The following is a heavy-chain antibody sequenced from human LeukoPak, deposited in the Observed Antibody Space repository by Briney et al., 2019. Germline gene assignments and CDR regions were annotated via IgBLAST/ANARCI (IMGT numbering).Heavy chain of an antibody. D-gene: IGHD1-14*01. V-gene: IGHV3-66*01. CDR1: GFTVSSNY. J-gene: IGHJ6*03. Sequence: GGSLRLSCAASGFTVSSNYMNWVRQAPGKGLEWVSMIYSGGNTFYTDSVKGRFIISRDNSKNTLYFQMNSLIYEDTAVYYCAKTGFQWGEYFYYMDVWGKGSTVTVSS. CDR3: AKTGFQWGEYFYYMDV. CDR2: IYSGGNT.